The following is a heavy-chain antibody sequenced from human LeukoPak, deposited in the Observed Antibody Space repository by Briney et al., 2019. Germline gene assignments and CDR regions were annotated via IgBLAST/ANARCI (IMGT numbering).Heavy chain of an antibody. D-gene: IGHD6-6*01. CDR1: GGSISSSSYY. CDR2: ISYSGST. Sequence: SETLSLTCTVSGGSISSSSYYWGWIRQPPGKGLEWIGSISYSGSTYYNPSLKSRVAISVDTSKNQFSLKLSSVTAADTAVYYCARAYSSSRGAFDYWGQETLVTVSS. V-gene: IGHV4-39*07. J-gene: IGHJ4*02. CDR3: ARAYSSSRGAFDY.